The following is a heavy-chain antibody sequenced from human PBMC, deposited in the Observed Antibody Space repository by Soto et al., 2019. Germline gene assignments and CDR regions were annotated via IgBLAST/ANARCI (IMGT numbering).Heavy chain of an antibody. Sequence: ASVKVSCKASGYTFIDYYIHWVRQPPGQGLEWMGWINPSSGGRDYAQKFQGRITMTRDTSISTAYMELSSLRSDDTAVYYCARARPINTTYNYFDPWGQGTLVAVS. V-gene: IGHV1-2*02. D-gene: IGHD2-2*01. CDR2: INPSSGGR. CDR1: GYTFIDYY. CDR3: ARARPINTTYNYFDP. J-gene: IGHJ5*02.